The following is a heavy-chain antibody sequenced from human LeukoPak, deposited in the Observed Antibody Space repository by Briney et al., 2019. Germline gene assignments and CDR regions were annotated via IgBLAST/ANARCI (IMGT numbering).Heavy chain of an antibody. J-gene: IGHJ6*03. D-gene: IGHD4-17*01. CDR1: GYSISSGYY. V-gene: IGHV4-38-2*02. CDR2: IYHSEST. CDR3: ASLDGDAKKKGYYYYMDV. Sequence: SETLSLTCTVSGYSISSGYYWGWIRQPPGKGLEWIGSIYHSESTYYNPSLKSRVTISVDTSKNQFSLKLSSVTAADTAVYYCASLDGDAKKKGYYYYMDVWGKGTTVTVSS.